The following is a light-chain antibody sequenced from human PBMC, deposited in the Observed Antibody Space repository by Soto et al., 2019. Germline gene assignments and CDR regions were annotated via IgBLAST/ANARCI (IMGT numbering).Light chain of an antibody. J-gene: IGLJ1*01. CDR1: SGHSSYA. CDR3: QTWGTGIHV. V-gene: IGLV4-69*01. CDR2: LNSDGSH. Sequence: QLVLTQSPSASASLGASVKLTCTLSSGHSSYAIAWHQQQPEKGPRYLMKLNSDGSHSKGDGIPDRFSGTSSGAERYLIIASRQSEEEADYYCQTWGTGIHVFGTGTKLTVL.